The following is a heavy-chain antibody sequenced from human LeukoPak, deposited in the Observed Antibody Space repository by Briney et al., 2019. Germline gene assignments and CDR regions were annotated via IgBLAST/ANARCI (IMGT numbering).Heavy chain of an antibody. CDR1: GCTFSPYS. CDR3: AKGGVVNWFDP. D-gene: IGHD3-22*01. CDR2: ISGNGANT. V-gene: IGHV3-23*01. Sequence: GGSLRLSCAAASGCTFSPYSMTWVRQGPGKGLEWVSTISGNGANTYYGDSVKGRFTISRDNSKNTMYLQMNSLRLDATAVYYCAKGGVVNWFDPWGQGTLVTVSS. J-gene: IGHJ5*02.